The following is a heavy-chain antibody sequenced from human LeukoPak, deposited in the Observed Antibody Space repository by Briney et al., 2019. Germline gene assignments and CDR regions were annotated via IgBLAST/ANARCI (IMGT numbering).Heavy chain of an antibody. CDR2: INSDGSWT. V-gene: IGHV3-74*01. CDR1: GNYW. CDR3: VSFYETY. D-gene: IGHD2-2*01. Sequence: GGSLRLSCAASGNYWMHWVRQAPGKGLVWVSHINSDGSWTGYADSVKGRFTISRDNAKNMVYLHMNSLRVDDTAVYYCVSFYETYWGRGTLVTVSS. J-gene: IGHJ4*02.